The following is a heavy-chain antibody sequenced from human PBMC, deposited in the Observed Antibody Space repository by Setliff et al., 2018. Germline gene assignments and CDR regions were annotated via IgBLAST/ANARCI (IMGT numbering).Heavy chain of an antibody. CDR1: GGSISTYY. Sequence: ASETLSLTCSVSGGSISTYYWSWIRQPPGKGLEWIVNINYSGNSNYIPSLKSRVTISVDTPKNQFSLKLSSVTAADTAVYYCARDTRVRDSSSVPSDTFDIWGRGTMVTVS. CDR3: ARDTRVRDSSSVPSDTFDI. V-gene: IGHV4-59*01. J-gene: IGHJ3*02. D-gene: IGHD2-15*01. CDR2: INYSGNS.